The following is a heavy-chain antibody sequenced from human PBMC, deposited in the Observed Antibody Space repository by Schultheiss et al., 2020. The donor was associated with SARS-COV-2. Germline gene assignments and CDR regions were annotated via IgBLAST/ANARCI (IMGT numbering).Heavy chain of an antibody. V-gene: IGHV3-64D*06. D-gene: IGHD1-26*01. CDR3: VKDSEYVGATAPDY. CDR2: ISSNGGST. Sequence: GGSLRLSCSASGFTFSSYAMHWVRQAPGKGLEYVSAISSNGGSTYYADSVKGRFTISRDNSKNTLYLQMRSLRAEDTAVYYCVKDSEYVGATAPDYWGQGTLVTVSS. CDR1: GFTFSSYA. J-gene: IGHJ4*02.